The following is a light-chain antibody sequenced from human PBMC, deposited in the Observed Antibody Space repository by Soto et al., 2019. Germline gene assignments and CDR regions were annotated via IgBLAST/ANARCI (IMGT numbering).Light chain of an antibody. J-gene: IGKJ4*01. CDR3: QQYNNSPPNT. V-gene: IGKV1-9*01. CDR1: LGISGY. Sequence: DIQLTQSPSFLSASVGDRVTMTCRASLGISGYLAWYQQKPGKVPRLLIYSASSLQSGVPSRFSGSGSGTEFTLTISSLQPEDFASYYCQQYNNSPPNTFGGGTKVDIK. CDR2: SAS.